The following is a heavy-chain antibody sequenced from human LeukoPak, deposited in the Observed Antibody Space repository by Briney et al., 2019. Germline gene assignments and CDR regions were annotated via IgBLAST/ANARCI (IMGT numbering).Heavy chain of an antibody. V-gene: IGHV1-2*02. CDR2: INPNSGGT. D-gene: IGHD1-1*01. Sequence: ASVKVSCKASGYTFTGYYVHWVRQAPGQGLEWMGWINPNSGGTNYAQKFQGRVTMTRDTSISTAYMELSRLRSDDTAVYYCARGRSGDGWNDDYFDYWGQGTLVTVSS. CDR1: GYTFTGYY. J-gene: IGHJ4*02. CDR3: ARGRSGDGWNDDYFDY.